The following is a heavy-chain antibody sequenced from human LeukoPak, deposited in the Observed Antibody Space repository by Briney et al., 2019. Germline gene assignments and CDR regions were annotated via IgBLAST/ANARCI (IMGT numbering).Heavy chain of an antibody. J-gene: IGHJ3*02. CDR3: ARRSLTTGAFDI. CDR2: ISGSGGST. V-gene: IGHV3-53*05. CDR1: GFTVSSNY. Sequence: PGGSLRLSCAASGFTVSSNYMSWVRQAPGKGLEWVSAISGSGGSTYYADSVKGRFTISRDNSKNTLYLQMNSLRAEDTAVYYCARRSLTTGAFDIWGQGTMVTVSS. D-gene: IGHD4/OR15-4a*01.